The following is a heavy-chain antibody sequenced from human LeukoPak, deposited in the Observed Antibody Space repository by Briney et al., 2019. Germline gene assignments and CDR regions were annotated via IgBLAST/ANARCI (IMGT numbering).Heavy chain of an antibody. CDR3: AAFYYSAFFDY. Sequence: GGSLRLSCAASGFTFSDYYVTWIRQAPGKGLEWVPYIDGTNSYTNYADSVKGRFTIARDNAKNSLYLQMNSLRAEDTAVYYCAAFYYSAFFDYWGLGTLVTVSS. V-gene: IGHV3-11*03. D-gene: IGHD3-10*01. CDR1: GFTFSDYY. CDR2: IDGTNSYT. J-gene: IGHJ4*02.